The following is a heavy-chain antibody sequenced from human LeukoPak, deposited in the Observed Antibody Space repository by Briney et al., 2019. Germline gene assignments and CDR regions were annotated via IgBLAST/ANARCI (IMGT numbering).Heavy chain of an antibody. CDR2: ISGSGGST. Sequence: PGGSLRLSCAASGFTFSSFALSWVRQGPGKGLEWVSGISGSGGSTYYADPVKGRFTISRDNSNNRLYLQMNSLRAEDTAVYYCAKDKGSGTYPPYWGQGTLVTVSS. D-gene: IGHD1-26*01. CDR3: AKDKGSGTYPPY. J-gene: IGHJ4*02. V-gene: IGHV3-23*01. CDR1: GFTFSSFA.